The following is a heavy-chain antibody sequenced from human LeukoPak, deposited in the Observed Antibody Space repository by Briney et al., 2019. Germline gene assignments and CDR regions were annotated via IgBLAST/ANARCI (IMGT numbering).Heavy chain of an antibody. Sequence: ASVKVSCKASGYTFTGYYMHWVQQAPGQGLEWMGWINPNSGGTNYAQKFQGRVTMTRDTSISTAYMELSRLRSDDTAVYYCARKYCSSTSCYRHYYYYMDVWGKGTTVTVSS. CDR3: ARKYCSSTSCYRHYYYYMDV. CDR1: GYTFTGYY. V-gene: IGHV1-2*02. CDR2: INPNSGGT. D-gene: IGHD2-2*01. J-gene: IGHJ6*03.